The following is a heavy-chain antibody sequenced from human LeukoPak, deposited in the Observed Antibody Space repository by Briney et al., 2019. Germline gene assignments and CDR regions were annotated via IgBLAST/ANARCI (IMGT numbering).Heavy chain of an antibody. D-gene: IGHD6-13*01. CDR3: ARHRIAAAGGAYY. V-gene: IGHV1-69*13. CDR1: GGTFSSYA. J-gene: IGHJ4*02. CDR2: IIPIFGTA. Sequence: SVKVSCKASGGTFSSYAISWVRQAPGQGLEWMGEIIPIFGTANYAQKFQGRVTITADESTSTAYMELSSLRSEDTAVYYCARHRIAAAGGAYYWGQGTLVTVSS.